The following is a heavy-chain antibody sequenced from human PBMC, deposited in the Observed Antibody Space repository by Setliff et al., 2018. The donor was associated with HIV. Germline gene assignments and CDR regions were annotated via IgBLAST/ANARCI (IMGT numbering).Heavy chain of an antibody. CDR1: GGSITTSTFY. V-gene: IGHV4-39*02. CDR2: IYYSGST. J-gene: IGHJ3*02. Sequence: TSETLSLTCTVSGGSITTSTFYWGWIRQPPGKGLEWIGSIYYSGSTYYNPSLKSRLTITQHTSKNHFSLSLSSVTAADTAVYYCAREVLLVAASGVGAFDMWGQGTVVTVSS. CDR3: AREVLLVAASGVGAFDM. D-gene: IGHD2-15*01.